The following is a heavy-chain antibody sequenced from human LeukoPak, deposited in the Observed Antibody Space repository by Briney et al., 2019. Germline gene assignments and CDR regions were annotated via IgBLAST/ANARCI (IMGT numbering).Heavy chain of an antibody. V-gene: IGHV3-74*01. Sequence: GGSLRLSCAASGFTFSSYWMHWVRQAPGKGLVWVSRINSDGSSTSYVDSVKGRFTISRDNAKNTLYLQMNSLRAEDTAVYYCARAYCSGGSCYRAHYYYYYMDVWGKGTTVTVSS. J-gene: IGHJ6*03. D-gene: IGHD2-15*01. CDR3: ARAYCSGGSCYRAHYYYYYMDV. CDR1: GFTFSSYW. CDR2: INSDGSST.